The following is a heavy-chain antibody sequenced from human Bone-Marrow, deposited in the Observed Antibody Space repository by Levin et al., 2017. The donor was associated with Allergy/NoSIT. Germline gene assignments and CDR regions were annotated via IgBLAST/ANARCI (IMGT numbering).Heavy chain of an antibody. CDR1: GGSISSSSYY. CDR2: IYYSGST. J-gene: IGHJ4*02. V-gene: IGHV4-39*01. D-gene: IGHD3-10*01. CDR3: ARLYYGSGSYP. Sequence: GSLRLSCTVSGGSISSSSYYWGWIRQPPGKGLEWIGSIYYSGSTYYNPSLKSRVTISVDTSKNQFSLKLSSVTAADTAVYYCARLYYGSGSYPWGQGTLVTVSS.